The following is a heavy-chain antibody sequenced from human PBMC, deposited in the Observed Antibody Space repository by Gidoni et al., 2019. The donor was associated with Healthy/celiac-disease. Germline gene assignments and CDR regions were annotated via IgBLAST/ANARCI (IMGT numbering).Heavy chain of an antibody. CDR1: GFTLSSYW. CDR2: INSDGSRT. D-gene: IGHD2-2*01. CDR3: AGTLTTCCSD. V-gene: IGHV3-74*01. J-gene: IGHJ4*02. Sequence: EAQRMESGGGLVQPGGSLRRSWAASGFTLSSYWMHWVRQAPGKGLVWVSRINSDGSRTDYADSVKGRFTISRDNAKNTLYLQMNSLRAEDTAVYYCAGTLTTCCSDWGQGTLVTVSS.